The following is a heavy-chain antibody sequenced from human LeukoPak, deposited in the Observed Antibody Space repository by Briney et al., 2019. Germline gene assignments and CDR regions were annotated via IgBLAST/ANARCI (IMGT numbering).Heavy chain of an antibody. CDR1: GGSISSSSYY. CDR3: AREVEPRYFDWSDNRVGFDI. V-gene: IGHV4-39*07. CDR2: IYYSGST. J-gene: IGHJ3*02. Sequence: PSETLSLTCTVSGGSISSSSYYWGWLRQPPGKGLEWIGSIYYSGSTYYNPSLKSRVTISVDTSKNQFSLKLSSVTAADTAVYYCAREVEPRYFDWSDNRVGFDIWGQGTMVTVSS. D-gene: IGHD3-9*01.